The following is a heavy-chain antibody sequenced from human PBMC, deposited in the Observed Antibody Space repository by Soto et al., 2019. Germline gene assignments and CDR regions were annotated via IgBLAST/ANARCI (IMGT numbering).Heavy chain of an antibody. V-gene: IGHV1-69*12. J-gene: IGHJ6*02. Sequence: QVQLVQSGAEVKKPGSSIKVSCKVSGGTFSNYAIDWVRLAPGQGLEWMGGIVPIFGTTYYTQNFQGRATIIADDSTTTDYLELSSLRSEDTAIYYCARVEAVAGIYNYHGLDVWGQGTAVTVSS. D-gene: IGHD6-19*01. CDR3: ARVEAVAGIYNYHGLDV. CDR2: IVPIFGTT. CDR1: GGTFSNYA.